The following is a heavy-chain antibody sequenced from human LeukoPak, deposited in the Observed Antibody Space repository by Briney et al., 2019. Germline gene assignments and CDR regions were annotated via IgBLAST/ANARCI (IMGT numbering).Heavy chain of an antibody. CDR3: ARDPYSGYEYFDY. V-gene: IGHV3-48*03. Sequence: GGSLRLSCAASGFTFSSYEMNWVRQAPGKGLEWVSYISSSGSTIHYADSVKGRFTISRDNAKNSLYLQMNSLRAEDTAVYYCARDPYSGYEYFDYWGQGTLVTVSS. CDR2: ISSSGSTI. CDR1: GFTFSSYE. J-gene: IGHJ4*02. D-gene: IGHD5-12*01.